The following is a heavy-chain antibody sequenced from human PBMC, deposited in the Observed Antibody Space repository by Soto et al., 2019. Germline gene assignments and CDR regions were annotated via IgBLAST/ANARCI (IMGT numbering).Heavy chain of an antibody. V-gene: IGHV4-31*03. CDR3: ARDWSVAAAGDALDI. CDR1: GGSISSGGYY. J-gene: IGHJ3*02. Sequence: PSETLSLTCTVSGGSISSGGYYWSWIRQHPGKGLEWIGYIYYSGSTYYNPSLKSRVTISVDTSKNQFSLKLSSVTAADTAVYYCARDWSVAAAGDALDIWGQGTMVTVSS. D-gene: IGHD6-13*01. CDR2: IYYSGST.